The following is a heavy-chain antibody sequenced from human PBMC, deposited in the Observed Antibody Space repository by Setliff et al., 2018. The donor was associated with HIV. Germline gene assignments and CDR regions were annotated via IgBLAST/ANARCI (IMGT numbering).Heavy chain of an antibody. CDR2: IYPGDSDI. V-gene: IGHV5-51*01. J-gene: IGHJ4*02. CDR1: GYTFTNFW. D-gene: IGHD5-12*01. Sequence: GESLTISCKASGYTFTNFWIGWVRQVPGKGLEWMGNIYPGDSDIRYNPSFQGQVTISVDKSISTAYLQWSSLKASDTAIYYCARHEGRWLPYIGDYWGQGTLGTVSS. CDR3: ARHEGRWLPYIGDY.